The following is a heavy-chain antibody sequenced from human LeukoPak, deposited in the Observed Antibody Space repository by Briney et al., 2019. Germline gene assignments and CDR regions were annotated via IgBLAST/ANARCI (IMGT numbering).Heavy chain of an antibody. V-gene: IGHV3-48*03. CDR2: ISSSGYTI. D-gene: IGHD3-3*01. Sequence: PGGSLRLSCEASGFTFSHYEMNWVRQAPGKGLEWVSYISSSGYTIYYADSVKGRFTISRDNAKNSLYLQMNSLRAEDTAVYYCARDQDDFWSGYYRVHYGMDVWGQGTTVTASS. CDR1: GFTFSHYE. J-gene: IGHJ6*02. CDR3: ARDQDDFWSGYYRVHYGMDV.